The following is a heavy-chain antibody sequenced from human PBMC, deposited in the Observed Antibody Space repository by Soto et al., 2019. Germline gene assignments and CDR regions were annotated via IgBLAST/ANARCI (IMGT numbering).Heavy chain of an antibody. CDR1: GFTFDDYA. CDR3: AKGMVRGVIITGHYYGMDV. Sequence: EVQLVESGGGLVQPGRSLRLSCAASGFTFDDYAMHWVRQAPGKGLEWVSGISWISCSIGYADSVKGRFTISRDNTNNSLYLHMNSLRAEDTALYYCAKGMVRGVIITGHYYGMDVWGQGTTVTVSS. D-gene: IGHD3-10*01. CDR2: ISWISCSI. V-gene: IGHV3-9*01. J-gene: IGHJ6*02.